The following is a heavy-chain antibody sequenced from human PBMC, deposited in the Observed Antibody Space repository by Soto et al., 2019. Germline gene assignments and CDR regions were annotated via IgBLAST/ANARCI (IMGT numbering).Heavy chain of an antibody. CDR2: ISSSSSYI. V-gene: IGHV3-21*01. J-gene: IGHJ6*02. Sequence: PGGSLRLSCAASGFTFSSYTMNWVRQAPGKGLEWVSSISSSSSYIYYADSVKGRFTISRDNDKNSLNLQMNSLRAEDTAVYYCASNRIFGVVTPAGMDVWGQGTTVTVSS. D-gene: IGHD3-3*01. CDR3: ASNRIFGVVTPAGMDV. CDR1: GFTFSSYT.